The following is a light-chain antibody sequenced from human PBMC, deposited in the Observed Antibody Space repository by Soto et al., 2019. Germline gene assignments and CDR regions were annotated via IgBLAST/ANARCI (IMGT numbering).Light chain of an antibody. CDR2: DVT. V-gene: IGLV2-11*01. Sequence: QSALTQPRSVSGSPGQSVTISCTGTSNDVGGYDYVSWYQQYPGKAPTYILYDVTKRPSGVPDRFSGSKSGNTASLTISGLQADDEADYYCCSYAGNYPFFGGGTKLTVL. CDR1: SNDVGGYDY. CDR3: CSYAGNYPF. J-gene: IGLJ2*01.